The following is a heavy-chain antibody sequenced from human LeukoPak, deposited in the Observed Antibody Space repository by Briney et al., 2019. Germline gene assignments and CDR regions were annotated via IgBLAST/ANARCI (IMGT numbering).Heavy chain of an antibody. J-gene: IGHJ5*02. V-gene: IGHV3-7*01. CDR1: GFTFSSYW. Sequence: PGGSLRLSCAASGFTFSSYWMSWVRQAPGKGLEWVANIKQDGSEKYYADSVKGRFTISRDNAKNSLYLQMNSLRVEGTAVYYCARDERGIVVVPAAIPYNWFDPWGQGTLVTVSS. CDR2: IKQDGSEK. CDR3: ARDERGIVVVPAAIPYNWFDP. D-gene: IGHD2-2*01.